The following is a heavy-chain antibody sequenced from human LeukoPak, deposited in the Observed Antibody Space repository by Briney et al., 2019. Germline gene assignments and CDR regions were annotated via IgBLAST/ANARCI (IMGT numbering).Heavy chain of an antibody. J-gene: IGHJ6*04. V-gene: IGHV3-48*04. D-gene: IGHD1-14*01. Sequence: GGSLRLSCAASGFTFSSYGMHWVRQAPGKGLEWVSYISSSGSTIYYADSVKGRFTISRDNAKNSLYLQMNSLRAEDTAVYYCARVPGIHMDVWGKGTTVTISS. CDR2: ISSSGSTI. CDR1: GFTFSSYG. CDR3: ARVPGIHMDV.